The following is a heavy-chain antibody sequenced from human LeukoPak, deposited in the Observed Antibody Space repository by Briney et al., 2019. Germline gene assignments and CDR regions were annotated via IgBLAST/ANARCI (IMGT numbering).Heavy chain of an antibody. CDR3: ARRGYHDYSGFDY. CDR2: INQDGGEQ. J-gene: IGHJ4*02. V-gene: IGHV3-7*01. D-gene: IGHD1-26*01. CDR1: GFTFNTYW. Sequence: PGGSLRLSCAASGFTFNTYWMSWVRQAPGKGLEWVANINQDGGEQFYVDSVKGRFTISRANAKNSLYLQMNSLRAVDTAVYCGARRGYHDYSGFDYWGQGTLVTVSS.